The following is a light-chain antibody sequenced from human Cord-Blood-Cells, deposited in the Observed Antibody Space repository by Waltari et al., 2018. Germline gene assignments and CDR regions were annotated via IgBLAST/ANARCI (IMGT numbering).Light chain of an antibody. CDR2: DAS. Sequence: EIVLTQSPATLSLSPGESATLSCRDSPSVSSYLAWYQQKPGQAPRLLIYDASNRATGIPARFSGSGSGTDFTLTISSLEPEDFAVYYCQQRSNWLTFGGGTKVEIK. CDR3: QQRSNWLT. J-gene: IGKJ4*01. V-gene: IGKV3-11*01. CDR1: PSVSSY.